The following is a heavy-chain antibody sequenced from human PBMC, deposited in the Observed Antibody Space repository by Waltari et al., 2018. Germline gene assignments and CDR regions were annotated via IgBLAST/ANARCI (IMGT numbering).Heavy chain of an antibody. D-gene: IGHD1-1*01. CDR3: ARQPLENVDY. Sequence: QVQLQESGPGLVKPSETLSLTCAVSGYSISSGYYWGWIRQPPGKGLEWIGSIYHSGSTYYNPSLKSRVTISVDTSKNQFSLKLSSVTAADTAVYYCARQPLENVDYWGQGTLVTVSS. CDR2: IYHSGST. V-gene: IGHV4-38-2*01. J-gene: IGHJ4*02. CDR1: GYSISSGYY.